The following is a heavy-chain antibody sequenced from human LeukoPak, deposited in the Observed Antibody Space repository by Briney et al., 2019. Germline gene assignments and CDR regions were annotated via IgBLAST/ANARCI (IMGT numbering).Heavy chain of an antibody. CDR1: GFTFNSYG. Sequence: GGSLRLSCAASGFTFNSYGMHWVRQAPGKGLEWVAVIWYDGSHKYYTDSVKGRFNISRDNSKNTLYLQMSSLRAEDMAVYYCAKEAVNYYYYMDVWGKGTTVTVSS. CDR2: IWYDGSHK. D-gene: IGHD3-16*02. CDR3: AKEAVNYYYYMDV. J-gene: IGHJ6*03. V-gene: IGHV3-33*06.